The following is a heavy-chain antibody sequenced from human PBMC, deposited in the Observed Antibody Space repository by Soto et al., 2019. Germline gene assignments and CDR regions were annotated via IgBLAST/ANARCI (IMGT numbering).Heavy chain of an antibody. CDR3: ASRRDYGGNLFDY. V-gene: IGHV4-30-4*01. Sequence: PSETLSLTCTVSGGSISSGDYYWSWIRQPPGKGLEWIGYIYYSGSTYYNPSLKSRVTISVDTSKNQFSLKLSSVTAADTAVYYGASRRDYGGNLFDYWGQGTLVTVAS. D-gene: IGHD4-17*01. CDR2: IYYSGST. J-gene: IGHJ4*02. CDR1: GGSISSGDYY.